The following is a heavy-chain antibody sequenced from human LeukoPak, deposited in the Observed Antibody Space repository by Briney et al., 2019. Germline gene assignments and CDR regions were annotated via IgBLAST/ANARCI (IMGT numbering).Heavy chain of an antibody. D-gene: IGHD5-18*01. CDR1: GFTFSSYA. J-gene: IGHJ4*02. V-gene: IGHV3-23*01. CDR3: AKGLAQLWFY. Sequence: GRSLRLSCAASGFTFSSYAMSWVRQAPGKGLEWVSAISGSGGSTYYADSVKGRFTISRDNSKNTLYLQMISLRAEDTAVYYCAKGLAQLWFYWGQGTLVTVSS. CDR2: ISGSGGST.